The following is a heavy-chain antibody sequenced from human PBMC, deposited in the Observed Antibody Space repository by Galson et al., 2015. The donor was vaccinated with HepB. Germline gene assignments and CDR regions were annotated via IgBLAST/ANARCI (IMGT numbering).Heavy chain of an antibody. CDR1: GFIFSIYD. CDR2: IGTSGTP. D-gene: IGHD3-22*01. V-gene: IGHV3-13*05. J-gene: IGHJ4*02. Sequence: SLRLSCAASGFIFSIYDMHWVRQATGRRLEWVSTIGTSGTPYYPASVKGRFTISRDNAKGSFYLQMNSLRPGDTAVYYCARGYYDSSGFSWIDFWGQGALVTVSS. CDR3: ARGYYDSSGFSWIDF.